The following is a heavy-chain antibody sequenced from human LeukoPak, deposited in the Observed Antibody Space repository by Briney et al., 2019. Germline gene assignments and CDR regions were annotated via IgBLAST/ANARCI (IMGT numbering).Heavy chain of an antibody. V-gene: IGHV1-69*13. CDR2: IIPIFGTA. Sequence: SVKVSCKASGGTFSSYAINWVRQAPGQGLEWMGGIIPIFGTANYAQKFQDRVTITADESTSTAYMELSSLRSEDTAIYYCASRLYCSNTRCRNFPFAYWGQGTLVTVSA. CDR3: ASRLYCSNTRCRNFPFAY. J-gene: IGHJ4*02. CDR1: GGTFSSYA. D-gene: IGHD2-2*01.